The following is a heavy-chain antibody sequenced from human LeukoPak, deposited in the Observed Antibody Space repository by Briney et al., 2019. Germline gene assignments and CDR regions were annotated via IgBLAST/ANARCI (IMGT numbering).Heavy chain of an antibody. CDR2: IYTSGST. CDR3: ARLDSSGYRVDY. CDR1: GGSISSYY. D-gene: IGHD3-22*01. Sequence: PSETLSLTCTVSGGSISSYYWSWLRQPPGKGLEWIGYIYTSGSTNYNPSLKRRVTISVDTSKNQFSLKLSSVTAADTAVYYCARLDSSGYRVDYWGQGTLVTVSS. V-gene: IGHV4-4*09. J-gene: IGHJ4*02.